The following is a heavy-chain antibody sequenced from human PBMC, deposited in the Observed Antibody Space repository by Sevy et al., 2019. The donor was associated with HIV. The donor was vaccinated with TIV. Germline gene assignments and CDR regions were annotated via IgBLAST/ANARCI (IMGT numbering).Heavy chain of an antibody. CDR1: GGSISSSSYY. Sequence: SETLSLTCTVSGGSISSSSYYWGWIRQPPGKGLEWIGSIHYSGSTYYNPSLKSRVTISVDTSKNQFSLKLSSVTAADTAVYYCARRDGGYSYGTVDYWGQGTLVTVSS. CDR3: ARRDGGYSYGTVDY. D-gene: IGHD5-18*01. CDR2: IHYSGST. V-gene: IGHV4-39*01. J-gene: IGHJ4*02.